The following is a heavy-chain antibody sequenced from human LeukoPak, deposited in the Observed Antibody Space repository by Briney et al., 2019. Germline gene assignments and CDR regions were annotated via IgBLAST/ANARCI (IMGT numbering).Heavy chain of an antibody. CDR1: GYIFTNYD. CDR2: MNPNSGNT. Sequence: ASVKVSCKASGYIFTNYDINWVRHATGQGLEWMGWMNPNSGNTGYAQKFQGRVTITRNTSISTAYMELSRLRSDDTAVYYCARGGDDILTGTDYWGQGTLVTVSS. J-gene: IGHJ4*02. V-gene: IGHV1-8*03. CDR3: ARGGDDILTGTDY. D-gene: IGHD3-9*01.